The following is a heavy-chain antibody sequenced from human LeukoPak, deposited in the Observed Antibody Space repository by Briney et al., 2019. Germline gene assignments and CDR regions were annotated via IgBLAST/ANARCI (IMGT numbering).Heavy chain of an antibody. J-gene: IGHJ4*02. V-gene: IGHV4-34*01. D-gene: IGHD3-22*01. CDR3: ARSYYDTEYYFDY. Sequence: PSETLSLTCTVSGGSISGYSWSWIRQPPGKGLEWIGEINHSGSTNYNPSLKSRVTISVDTSKNQFSLKLSSVTAADTAVYYCARSYYDTEYYFDYWGQGTLVTVSS. CDR2: INHSGST. CDR1: GGSISGYS.